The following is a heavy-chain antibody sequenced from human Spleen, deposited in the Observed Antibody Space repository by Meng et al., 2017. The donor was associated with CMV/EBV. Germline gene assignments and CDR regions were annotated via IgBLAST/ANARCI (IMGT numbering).Heavy chain of an antibody. D-gene: IGHD3-10*01. Sequence: SETLSLTCTVSGGSISSSRYYWGWIRQPPGKGLEWIGTMSYSGGTYYNPSLKGRVIISGDTSKNHFSLKLSSVTAADTAVYYCARDGGSGTYYNTLKFFDYWGQGTLVTVSS. CDR3: ARDGGSGTYYNTLKFFDY. J-gene: IGHJ4*02. CDR1: GGSISSSRYY. CDR2: MSYSGGT. V-gene: IGHV4-39*07.